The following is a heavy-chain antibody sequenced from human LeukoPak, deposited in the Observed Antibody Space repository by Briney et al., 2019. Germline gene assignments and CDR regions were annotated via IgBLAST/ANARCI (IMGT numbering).Heavy chain of an antibody. D-gene: IGHD4-17*01. CDR3: AREDYGDYISN. CDR1: GFTFSSYS. J-gene: IGHJ4*02. Sequence: GGSLRLSCAASGFTFSSYSMNWVRQAPGKGLEWVANIKQDGSEKYYVDSVKGRFTISRDNAKNSLYLQMNSLRAEDTAVYYCAREDYGDYISNWGQGTLVTVSS. CDR2: IKQDGSEK. V-gene: IGHV3-7*01.